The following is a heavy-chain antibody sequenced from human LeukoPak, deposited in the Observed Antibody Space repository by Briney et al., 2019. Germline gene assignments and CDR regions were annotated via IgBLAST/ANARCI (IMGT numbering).Heavy chain of an antibody. CDR3: ARDSTRRSYSFDY. J-gene: IGHJ4*02. V-gene: IGHV4-39*02. CDR2: IYYSGST. D-gene: IGHD1-26*01. Sequence: SETLSLTCTVSGGSISSSSYYWGWIRQPPGKGLEWIGSIYYSGSTYYNPSLKSRVTKSVDTSKNQFSLKLSSVTAADTAVYYCARDSTRRSYSFDYWGQGTLVTVSS. CDR1: GGSISSSSYY.